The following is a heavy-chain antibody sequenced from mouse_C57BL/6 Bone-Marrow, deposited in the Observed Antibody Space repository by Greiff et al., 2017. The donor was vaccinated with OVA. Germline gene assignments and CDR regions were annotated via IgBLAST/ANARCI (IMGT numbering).Heavy chain of an antibody. V-gene: IGHV1-19*01. Sequence: VQLKQSGPVLVKPGASVKMSCKASGYTFTDYYMNWVKQSHGKSLEWIGVINPYNGGTSYNQKFKGKATLTVDKSSSTAYMELNSLTSEDSAVYYCARRAAGSYYFDYWGQGTTLTVSS. CDR2: INPYNGGT. CDR1: GYTFTDYY. J-gene: IGHJ2*01. CDR3: ARRAAGSYYFDY. D-gene: IGHD3-3*01.